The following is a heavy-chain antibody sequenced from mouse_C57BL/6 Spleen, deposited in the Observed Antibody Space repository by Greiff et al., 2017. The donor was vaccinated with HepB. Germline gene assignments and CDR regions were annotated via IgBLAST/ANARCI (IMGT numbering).Heavy chain of an antibody. D-gene: IGHD2-3*01. V-gene: IGHV1-26*01. CDR1: GYTFTDYY. J-gene: IGHJ3*01. CDR3: ARRSYDGYYWFAY. Sequence: EVQLQQSGPELVKPGASVKISCKASGYTFTDYYMNWVKQSHGKSLEWIGDINPNNGGTSYNQKFKGKATLTVDKSSSTAYMELRSLTSEDSAVYYCARRSYDGYYWFAYWGQRTLVTVAA. CDR2: INPNNGGT.